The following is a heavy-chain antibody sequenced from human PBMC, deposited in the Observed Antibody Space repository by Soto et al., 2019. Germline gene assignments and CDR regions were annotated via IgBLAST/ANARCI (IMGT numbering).Heavy chain of an antibody. CDR2: INPNSGGT. CDR3: ARYANYYGMDV. Sequence: GASVKVSCKASGYTFTGYYIHWVRQAPGRGLEWMGWINPNSGGTNYAQKFQGWVTMTRDTSISTAYMELSRLRSDDTAVYYCARYANYYGMDVWGQGTTVTVSS. J-gene: IGHJ6*02. CDR1: GYTFTGYY. V-gene: IGHV1-2*04. D-gene: IGHD2-2*01.